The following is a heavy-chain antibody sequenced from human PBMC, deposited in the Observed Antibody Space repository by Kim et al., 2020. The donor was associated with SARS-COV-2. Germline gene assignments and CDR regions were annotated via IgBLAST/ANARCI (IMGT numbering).Heavy chain of an antibody. J-gene: IGHJ4*02. CDR1: GFPFSSYA. Sequence: GGSLRLSCAASGFPFSSYAMYWVRQAPGKGLEWVATASASDLGTYYADSVKGRFTVSRDNSKNVLYLELHSLRAEDTAVYYCATRSSRSWSYFDSWGQGTLVTVSS. D-gene: IGHD6-13*01. V-gene: IGHV3-23*01. CDR2: ASASDLGT. CDR3: ATRSSRSWSYFDS.